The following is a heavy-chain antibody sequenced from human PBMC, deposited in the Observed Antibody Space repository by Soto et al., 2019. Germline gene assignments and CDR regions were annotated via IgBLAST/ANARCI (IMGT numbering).Heavy chain of an antibody. D-gene: IGHD2-2*01. CDR2: MSPNSGAT. CDR3: ARGVDAGVDV. CDR1: GYTFTSYD. Sequence: QVQLVQSGAEVTKPGASVKVSCKASGYTFTSYDINWVRQATGQGLEWMGWMSPNSGATGYAQKFQGRLTMTRDTSRCTAYMELSNLRAEDTAIYYWARGVDAGVDVWGQGSTVTVCS. J-gene: IGHJ6*02. V-gene: IGHV1-8*01.